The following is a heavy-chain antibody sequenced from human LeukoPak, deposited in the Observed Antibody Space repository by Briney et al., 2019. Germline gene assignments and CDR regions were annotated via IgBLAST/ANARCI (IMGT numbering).Heavy chain of an antibody. D-gene: IGHD3-9*01. V-gene: IGHV3-30*02. Sequence: GGSLRLSCVASGFSFSTSGMHWVRQSPGKGLDWVSFIRNDGNKKNYAESVKGRFTISRDNAKNTVYLQMNSLRAEDTAMYYCAREYFDPSDYYYHMDVWGKGTTVTVSS. J-gene: IGHJ6*03. CDR3: AREYFDPSDYYYHMDV. CDR2: IRNDGNKK. CDR1: GFSFSTSG.